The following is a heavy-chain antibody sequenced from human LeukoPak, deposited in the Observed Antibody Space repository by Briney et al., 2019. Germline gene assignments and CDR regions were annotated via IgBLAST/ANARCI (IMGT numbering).Heavy chain of an antibody. D-gene: IGHD3-22*01. J-gene: IGHJ4*02. V-gene: IGHV3-11*04. CDR3: ARDFRSGYYKGGDNY. Sequence: GWSLRLSCAASGFTFSDYYMSLIRQAPGKGLEWVSYISSSGSTIYYADSVKGRFTISRDNAKNSLYLQMNSLRAEDTAVYYCARDFRSGYYKGGDNYWGQGTLVTVSS. CDR2: ISSSGSTI. CDR1: GFTFSDYY.